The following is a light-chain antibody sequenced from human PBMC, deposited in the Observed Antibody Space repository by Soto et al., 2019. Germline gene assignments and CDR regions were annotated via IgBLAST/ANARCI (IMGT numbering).Light chain of an antibody. CDR2: GAS. J-gene: IGKJ1*01. V-gene: IGKV3-20*01. CDR1: QSVSSSY. CDR3: QQSSSSPRT. Sequence: EIVLTQSPGTLSLSPGERATLSCRASQSVSSSYLAWYQQKPGQAPSLLIYGASSSDTGIPDRFSGSGSGTDFTLTISRLEPEDFAVYYCQQSSSSPRTFGQGTKVEIK.